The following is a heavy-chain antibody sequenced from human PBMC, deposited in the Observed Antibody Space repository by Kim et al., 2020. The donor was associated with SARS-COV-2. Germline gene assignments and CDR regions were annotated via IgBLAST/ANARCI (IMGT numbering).Heavy chain of an antibody. CDR3: AYDGDPGLFDF. CDR2: LSYNGIT. V-gene: IGHV4-59*01. Sequence: SETLSLTCTVSGDPITYYYWSWLRQPPGKRLEWIGYLSYNGITNFNPSLKSRATILEDSSKSHFSLRMTSVTAADTAIYYCAYDGDPGLFDFWGPGTLVT. CDR1: GDPITYYY. D-gene: IGHD3-3*01. J-gene: IGHJ4*02.